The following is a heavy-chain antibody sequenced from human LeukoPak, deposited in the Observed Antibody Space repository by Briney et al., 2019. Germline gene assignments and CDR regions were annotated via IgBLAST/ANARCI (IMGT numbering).Heavy chain of an antibody. Sequence: SETLSLTCTVSGGSISSHYWSWIRQAPGKGLEWIGYIYYSGSTNYNPSLKSRVTISVDTSKNQFSLKLSSVTAADTVMYYCARLIGDIAVSGTSWFDPWGQGTLVTVSS. D-gene: IGHD6-19*01. CDR2: IYYSGST. CDR3: ARLIGDIAVSGTSWFDP. J-gene: IGHJ5*02. V-gene: IGHV4-59*11. CDR1: GGSISSHY.